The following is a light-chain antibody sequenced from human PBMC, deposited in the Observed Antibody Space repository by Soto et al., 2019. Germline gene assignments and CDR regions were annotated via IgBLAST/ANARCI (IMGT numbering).Light chain of an antibody. J-gene: IGLJ1*01. CDR3: SAFTGTTYV. V-gene: IGLV2-14*03. Sequence: QSVLTQPASVSGSPGQSITISCTGTSSDVGGNKYVSWYQHYPGKAPKLMICDVSNRPSGVSNRFSGSKSGNTASLTISGLQAEDEADYSCSAFTGTTYVFGTGSMVTVL. CDR2: DVS. CDR1: SSDVGGNKY.